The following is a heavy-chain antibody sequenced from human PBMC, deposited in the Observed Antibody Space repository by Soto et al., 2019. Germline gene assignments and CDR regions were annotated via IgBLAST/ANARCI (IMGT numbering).Heavy chain of an antibody. V-gene: IGHV3-48*03. D-gene: IGHD5-12*01. CDR3: ARGPYRNTYNWFDS. CDR2: ISGSGLTI. CDR1: GFIFSDYE. J-gene: IGHJ5*02. Sequence: GSLRLSCAASGFIFSDYEINWVRQAPGKGLEWVSYISGSGLTIYYADSVKGRFTISRDNAKNSLYLQMNSLGVEDTAVYYCARGPYRNTYNWFDSWGQGTLVTVSS.